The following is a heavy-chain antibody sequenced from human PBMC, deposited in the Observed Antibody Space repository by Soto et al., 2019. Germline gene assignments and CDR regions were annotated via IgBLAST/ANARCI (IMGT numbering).Heavy chain of an antibody. Sequence: ASVKVSCKGSGYTFTTYGIAWVRQAPGQGLEWMGIINPSSGSTSYAQKFQGRVTMTRDTSTSTVYMELSSLRSEDTAVYYCARGTVDTAPDYGMDVWGQGTTVTVSS. CDR1: GYTFTTYG. CDR2: INPSSGST. V-gene: IGHV1-46*01. J-gene: IGHJ6*02. D-gene: IGHD5-18*01. CDR3: ARGTVDTAPDYGMDV.